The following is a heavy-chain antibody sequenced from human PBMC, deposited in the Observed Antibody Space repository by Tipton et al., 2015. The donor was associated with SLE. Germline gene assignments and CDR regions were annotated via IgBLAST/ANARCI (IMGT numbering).Heavy chain of an antibody. V-gene: IGHV4-34*01. J-gene: IGHJ4*02. D-gene: IGHD6-6*01. CDR2: INHSGST. CDR1: GGSFSGYY. Sequence: TLSLTCAVYGGSFSGYYWSWIRQPPGKGLEWIGEINHSGSTNYNPSLKSRVTISVDTSKNQFSLKLSSVTAADTAVYYCARPGYSGSSGDYWGQGTLVTVSS. CDR3: ARPGYSGSSGDY.